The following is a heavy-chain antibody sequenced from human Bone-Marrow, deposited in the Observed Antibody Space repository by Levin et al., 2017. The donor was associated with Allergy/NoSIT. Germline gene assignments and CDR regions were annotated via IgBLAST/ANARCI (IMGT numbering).Heavy chain of an antibody. Sequence: GGSLRLSCAASGFTFSSYAMSWVRQAPGKGLEWVSAISGSGGSTYYADSVKGRFTISRDNSKNTLYLQMNSLRAEDTAVYYCAKDRGKGTMIVVVITYFDYWGQGTLVTVSS. CDR1: GFTFSSYA. D-gene: IGHD3-22*01. V-gene: IGHV3-23*01. CDR2: ISGSGGST. J-gene: IGHJ4*02. CDR3: AKDRGKGTMIVVVITYFDY.